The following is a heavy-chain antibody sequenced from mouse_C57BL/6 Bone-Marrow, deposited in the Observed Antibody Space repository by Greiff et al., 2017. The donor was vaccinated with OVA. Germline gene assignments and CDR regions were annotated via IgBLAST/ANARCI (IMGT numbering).Heavy chain of an antibody. Sequence: EVNVVESGGDLVKPGGSLKLSCAASGFTFSSYGMSWVRQTPDKRLEWVATISSGGSYTYYPDSVKGRFTISRDNAKNTLYLQMSSLKSEDTAMYYCARHTLIKENAMDYWGQGTSVTVSS. CDR3: ARHTLIKENAMDY. CDR1: GFTFSSYG. J-gene: IGHJ4*01. CDR2: ISSGGSYT. V-gene: IGHV5-6*01. D-gene: IGHD1-2*01.